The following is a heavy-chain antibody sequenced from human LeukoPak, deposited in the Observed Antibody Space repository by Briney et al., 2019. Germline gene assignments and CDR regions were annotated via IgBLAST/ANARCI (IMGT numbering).Heavy chain of an antibody. V-gene: IGHV1-8*02. CDR1: GGTFSSYA. CDR2: MNPNSGNT. Sequence: ASVKVSCKASGGTFSSYAISWVRQAPGQGLEWMGWMNPNSGNTGYAQKFQGRVTMTRNTSISTAYMELSSLRSEDTAVYYCARVTTTVTMDYWGQRTLVTVSS. CDR3: ARVTTTVTMDY. D-gene: IGHD4-17*01. J-gene: IGHJ4*02.